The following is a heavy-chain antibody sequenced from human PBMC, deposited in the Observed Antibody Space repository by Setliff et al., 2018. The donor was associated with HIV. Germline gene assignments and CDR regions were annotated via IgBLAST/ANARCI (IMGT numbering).Heavy chain of an antibody. CDR2: IYYSGRT. Sequence: SETLSLTCTVSGDSLSGYYWNWIRQPPGKGLEWIGYIYYSGRTDYNPSFRRRASISLDTSKNQFSLKLNSVTAADSAIYYCARGWELLPYWALNVWGKGTTVTVSS. CDR3: ARGWELLPYWALNV. D-gene: IGHD2-15*01. CDR1: GDSLSGYY. J-gene: IGHJ6*04. V-gene: IGHV4-59*01.